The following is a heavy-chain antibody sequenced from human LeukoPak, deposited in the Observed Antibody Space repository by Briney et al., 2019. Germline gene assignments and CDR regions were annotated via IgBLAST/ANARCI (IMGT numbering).Heavy chain of an antibody. Sequence: ASVKVSCKASGYTFTSYYMHWVRQAPGQGLEWMGGIIPIFGTANYAQKFQGRVTITTDESTSTAYMELSSLRSEDTAVYYCARAVVAGTDYFDYWGQGTLVTVSS. D-gene: IGHD6-19*01. CDR1: GYTFTSYY. CDR3: ARAVVAGTDYFDY. V-gene: IGHV1-69*05. CDR2: IIPIFGTA. J-gene: IGHJ4*02.